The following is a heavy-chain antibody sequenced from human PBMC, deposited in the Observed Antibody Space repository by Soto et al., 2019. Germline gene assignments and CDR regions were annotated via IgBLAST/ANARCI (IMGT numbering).Heavy chain of an antibody. CDR1: GFTFSTYA. J-gene: IGHJ2*01. Sequence: GGSLRLSCAASGFTFSTYAMAWVRQAPGKGLEWVSGVSASGLNKYYADSVKGRFTISRDNSKNTLYLQMNSLRAEDTAVYYCAKDWYSYGSWYFDLWGRGTLVTVSS. D-gene: IGHD5-18*01. V-gene: IGHV3-23*01. CDR2: VSASGLNK. CDR3: AKDWYSYGSWYFDL.